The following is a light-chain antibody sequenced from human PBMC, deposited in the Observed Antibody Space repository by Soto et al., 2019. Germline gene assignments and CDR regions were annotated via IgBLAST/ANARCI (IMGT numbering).Light chain of an antibody. V-gene: IGKV1-5*03. CDR2: KAS. J-gene: IGKJ1*01. CDR3: QHMAT. Sequence: DIQMTQSPSTLSASVGARVTITCRASPSISASLAWYQQKPGKAPKPLIYKASSLEAGVPSRFSGSGSGTEFTLPLSRVQPDDFATYFCQHMATFGQGTKVEIK. CDR1: PSISAS.